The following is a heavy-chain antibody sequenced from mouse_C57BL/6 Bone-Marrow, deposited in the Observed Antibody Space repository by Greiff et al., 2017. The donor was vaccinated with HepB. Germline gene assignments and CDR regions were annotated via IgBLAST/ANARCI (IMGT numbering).Heavy chain of an antibody. CDR3: ASTTVVEVGPHFDY. CDR1: GYTFTDYY. J-gene: IGHJ2*01. V-gene: IGHV1-26*01. D-gene: IGHD1-1*01. Sequence: EVQLQQSGPELVKPGASVKISCKASGYTFTDYYMNWVKQSHGKSLEWIGDINPNNGGTSYNQKFKGKATLTVDKSSSTAYMELRSLTSEDSAVYYCASTTVVEVGPHFDYWGQGTTLTVSS. CDR2: INPNNGGT.